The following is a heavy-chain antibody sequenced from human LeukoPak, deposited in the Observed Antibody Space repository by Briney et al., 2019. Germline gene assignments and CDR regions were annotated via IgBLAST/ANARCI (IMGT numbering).Heavy chain of an antibody. D-gene: IGHD6-19*01. V-gene: IGHV1-18*01. CDR2: ISGYNGDT. J-gene: IGHJ5*02. CDR3: ARDPSNTSGWKTWFDT. Sequence: ASVKVSCKASGFIFTKYGISWVRQAPGQGVEWVGWISGYNGDTHYAQKLQGRVTMTTDTSTTTAYMELRSLRSDDTAFYYCARDPSNTSGWKTWFDTWGQGTLVTVSS. CDR1: GFIFTKYG.